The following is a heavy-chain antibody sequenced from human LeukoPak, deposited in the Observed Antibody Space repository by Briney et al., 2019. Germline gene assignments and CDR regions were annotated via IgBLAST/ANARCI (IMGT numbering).Heavy chain of an antibody. D-gene: IGHD3-10*01. Sequence: PSETLSLTCTVSGGSISSYYWSWIRQPPGKGLEWIGYIYYSGSTNYNPSLKSRVTISVDTSKNQFSLKLSSVTAADTAVYYCARESVAKDGSGSYYSFDYWGQGTLVTVSS. V-gene: IGHV4-59*12. J-gene: IGHJ4*02. CDR2: IYYSGST. CDR1: GGSISSYY. CDR3: ARESVAKDGSGSYYSFDY.